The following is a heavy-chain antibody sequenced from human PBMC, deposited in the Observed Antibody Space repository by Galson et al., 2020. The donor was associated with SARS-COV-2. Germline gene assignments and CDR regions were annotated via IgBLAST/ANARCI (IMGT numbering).Heavy chain of an antibody. CDR3: ARENTGYSYGCQGGAYYYYGMDV. J-gene: IGHJ6*02. D-gene: IGHD5-18*01. Sequence: SETLSLTCAVSGGSISSSNWWSWVRQPPGKGLEWIGEIYHSGSTNYNPSLKSRVTISVDKSKNQFSLKLSSVTAADTAVYYCARENTGYSYGCQGGAYYYYGMDVLGQGTTVTVSS. CDR1: GGSISSSNW. V-gene: IGHV4-4*02. CDR2: IYHSGST.